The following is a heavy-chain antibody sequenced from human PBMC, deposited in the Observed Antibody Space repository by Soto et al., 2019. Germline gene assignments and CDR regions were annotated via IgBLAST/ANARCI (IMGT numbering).Heavy chain of an antibody. CDR1: GGTFSTSA. CDR2: IMPVFATP. CDR3: ARDKDRQQLGGNYYYILDV. D-gene: IGHD3-3*02. V-gene: IGHV1-69*12. Sequence: QVQLMQSGAEVKKPGSSVKVSCKASGGTFSTSAISWVRQAPGEGLEWVGGIMPVFATPDYATKFQGRVTISADESTTTGYLELTSLTTDDTAVYYCARDKDRQQLGGNYYYILDVWGQGTAITVSS. J-gene: IGHJ6*02.